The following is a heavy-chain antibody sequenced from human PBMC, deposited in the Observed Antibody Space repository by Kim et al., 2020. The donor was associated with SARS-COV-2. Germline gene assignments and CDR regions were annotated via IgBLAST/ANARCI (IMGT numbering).Heavy chain of an antibody. CDR1: GGTFSSYA. J-gene: IGHJ5*02. V-gene: IGHV1-69*13. CDR3: ARAVQRITIFGVGIWNWFDP. Sequence: SVKVSCKASGGTFSSYASSWVRQAPGQGLEWMGGIIPIFGTANYAQKFQGRVTITADESTSTAYMYLSSLRSEDTAVDYCARAVQRITIFGVGIWNWFDPWGRRTLVTVSS. D-gene: IGHD3-3*01. CDR2: IIPIFGTA.